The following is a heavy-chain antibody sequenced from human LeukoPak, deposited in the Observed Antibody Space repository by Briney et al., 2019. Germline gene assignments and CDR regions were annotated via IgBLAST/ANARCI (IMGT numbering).Heavy chain of an antibody. CDR2: ISGYNGNT. CDR1: GYTFTSYG. CDR3: ARGDIMITFGGIIVPTGANPFDY. Sequence: ASVKVSCKASGYTFTSYGISWVRQAPGQGLEWMGWISGYNGNTHYAQKFQGRVTMTTDTSTSTAYMEVRSLRSDDTAVYYCARGDIMITFGGIIVPTGANPFDYWGQGTLVTVSS. D-gene: IGHD3-16*02. J-gene: IGHJ4*02. V-gene: IGHV1-18*01.